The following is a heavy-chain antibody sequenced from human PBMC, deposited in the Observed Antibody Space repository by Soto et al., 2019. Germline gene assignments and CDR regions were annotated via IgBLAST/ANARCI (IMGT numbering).Heavy chain of an antibody. CDR3: ARGRYCSGGSCYEDYYYYGMDV. V-gene: IGHV3-33*01. CDR2: IWYDGSNK. J-gene: IGHJ6*02. CDR1: GFTFSSYG. D-gene: IGHD2-15*01. Sequence: PGGSLRLSCAASGFTFSSYGMHWVRQAPGEGLEWVAVIWYDGSNKYYADSVKGRFTISRDNSKNTLYLQMNSLRAEDTAVYYCARGRYCSGGSCYEDYYYYGMDVWGQGTTVTVSS.